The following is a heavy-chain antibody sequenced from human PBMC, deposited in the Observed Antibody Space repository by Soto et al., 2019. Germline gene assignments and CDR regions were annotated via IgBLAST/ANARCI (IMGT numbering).Heavy chain of an antibody. J-gene: IGHJ6*03. V-gene: IGHV1-8*02. D-gene: IGHD6-19*01. Sequence: GASVKVSCTASGYTFTSYGISWVRQANGQGLEWMGWMNPNSGNTGYAQKFQGRVTMTRNTSISTAYMELSSLRSEDTAVYYCAREFGWNYNSYMDVWGKGTTVTVSS. CDR3: AREFGWNYNSYMDV. CDR1: GYTFTSYG. CDR2: MNPNSGNT.